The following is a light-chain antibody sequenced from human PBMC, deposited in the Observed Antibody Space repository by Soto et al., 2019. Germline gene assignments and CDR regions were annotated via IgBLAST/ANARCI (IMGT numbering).Light chain of an antibody. V-gene: IGKV3-20*01. CDR2: GAS. J-gene: IGKJ2*01. Sequence: EVVLTQSPGTLSLSPGERVTLSCRASQSITNNYLAWYQQKVGQAPRLLIFGASNRAADIPDRFSGSGSGTDFSLTISRLEPEDFAVYYCEQYGSTPYTFGQGTKLDI. CDR1: QSITNNY. CDR3: EQYGSTPYT.